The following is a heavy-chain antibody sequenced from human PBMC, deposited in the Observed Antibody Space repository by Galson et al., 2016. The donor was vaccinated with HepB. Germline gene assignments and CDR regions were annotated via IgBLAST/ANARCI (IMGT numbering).Heavy chain of an antibody. Sequence: SLRLSCAASGFTFSSYVMHWVRQTPGKGLVWVSRISHDGSVRTYADSVKGRFTISRDNAKNTLCLQMNSLRAEDTAVYYCARDRNLIFYDYWGQGALVAVSS. J-gene: IGHJ4*02. V-gene: IGHV3-74*03. D-gene: IGHD3/OR15-3a*01. CDR1: GFTFSSYV. CDR3: ARDRNLIFYDY. CDR2: ISHDGSVR.